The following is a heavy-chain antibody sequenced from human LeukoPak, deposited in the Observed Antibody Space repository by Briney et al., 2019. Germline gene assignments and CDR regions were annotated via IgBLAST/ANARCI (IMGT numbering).Heavy chain of an antibody. J-gene: IGHJ6*02. CDR2: MNPNSGNT. D-gene: IGHD2-21*01. CDR3: ARENIVVVKVGMDV. CDR1: GYTFTSYD. Sequence: ASVKVSCKASGYTFTSYDINWVRQATGQGLELMGWMNPNSGNTGYAQKFQGRVTMTRNTSISTAYMGLSSLRSEDTAVYYCARENIVVVKVGMDVWGQGTKVTVSS. V-gene: IGHV1-8*01.